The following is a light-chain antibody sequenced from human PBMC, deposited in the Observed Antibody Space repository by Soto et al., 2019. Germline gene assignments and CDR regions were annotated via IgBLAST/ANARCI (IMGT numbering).Light chain of an antibody. CDR2: GAS. V-gene: IGKV3-20*01. Sequence: VLSQSPVTLSLSPRERATVSCRASVTVTSKYLAWFQHKPGHAPRLLIYGASTRATGVPYRFSGSGSGTGSTLTISRLKPDDFAVYYCQQDSTVPRTFGRGMKVEIK. CDR1: VTVTSKY. J-gene: IGKJ4*01. CDR3: QQDSTVPRT.